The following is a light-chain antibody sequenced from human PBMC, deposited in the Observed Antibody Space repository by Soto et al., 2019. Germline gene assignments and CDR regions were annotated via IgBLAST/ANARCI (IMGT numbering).Light chain of an antibody. CDR1: QSLLHSNGYNY. CDR2: LGS. CDR3: MQALQAPYT. J-gene: IGKJ2*01. V-gene: IGKV2-28*01. Sequence: DIVMTQSPLSLPVTPGEPASISCRSSQSLLHSNGYNYLDWYLQKPGPSPQLLIYLGSNRSSGVPDRFRGSGSGTDFTLKISRVEAEDVGVYYCMQALQAPYTFGQWTKLEIK.